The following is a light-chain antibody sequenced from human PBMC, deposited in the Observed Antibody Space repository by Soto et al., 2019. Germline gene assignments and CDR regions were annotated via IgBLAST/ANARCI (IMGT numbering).Light chain of an antibody. CDR3: QQYGSSPVS. V-gene: IGKV3-20*01. CDR2: GAS. CDR1: QSVSSSY. J-gene: IGKJ2*01. Sequence: EIVLTQSPGTLSLSPGERATLSCRASQSVSSSYLAWYQQKPGQAPRLLIYGASSRATGIPDRFSGSGSGTDFTLTISRLEPEDFAVYYCQQYGSSPVSFGQGTKLEIK.